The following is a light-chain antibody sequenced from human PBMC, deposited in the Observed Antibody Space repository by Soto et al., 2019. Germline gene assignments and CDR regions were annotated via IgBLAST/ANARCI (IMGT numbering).Light chain of an antibody. CDR3: QQYNTYWWT. CDR2: DAS. J-gene: IGKJ1*01. Sequence: DIQMTQSPSTLSASVGDRVTITCRSSQSSNRWLAWYQQKPGKAPTLLSSDASSLQSGGPSRFSGSGSGTEFTLTISSLQPDDFATYYCQQYNTYWWTFGQGPKV. CDR1: QSSNRW. V-gene: IGKV1-5*01.